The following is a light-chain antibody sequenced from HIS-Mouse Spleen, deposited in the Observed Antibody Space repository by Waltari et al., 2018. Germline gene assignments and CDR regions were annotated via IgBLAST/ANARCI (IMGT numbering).Light chain of an antibody. Sequence: DIQMTHSPSTLSASLGDRVTITCRASQSLSSWLAWYQQKPGKAPKLLIYKASSLESGVPSRFSGSGSGTEFTLTISSLQPDDFATYYCQQYNSYPFTFGPGTKVDIK. CDR2: KAS. J-gene: IGKJ3*01. CDR3: QQYNSYPFT. CDR1: QSLSSW. V-gene: IGKV1-5*03.